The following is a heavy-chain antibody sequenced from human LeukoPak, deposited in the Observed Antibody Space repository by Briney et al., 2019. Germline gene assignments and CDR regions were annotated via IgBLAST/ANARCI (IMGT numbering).Heavy chain of an antibody. CDR2: INHSGST. D-gene: IGHD4-17*01. Sequence: SETLSLTCAVYGGSFSGYYWSWIRQPPGKGLEWIGEINHSGSTSYNPSLKSRVTISVDTSKNQFSLKLCSVTAADTAVYYCARGVGAVTTRRWFDPWGQGTLVTVSS. CDR3: ARGVGAVTTRRWFDP. CDR1: GGSFSGYY. V-gene: IGHV4-34*01. J-gene: IGHJ5*02.